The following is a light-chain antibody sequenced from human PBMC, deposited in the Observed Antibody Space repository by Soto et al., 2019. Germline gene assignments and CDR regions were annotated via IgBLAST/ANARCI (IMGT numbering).Light chain of an antibody. CDR2: DAS. CDR1: QSVSSY. V-gene: IGKV3-11*01. J-gene: IGKJ4*01. CDR3: QQRGNWPPT. Sequence: ETVLTQSPATLSLSPGERATLSCRASQSVSSYLAWYQQKPGQAPRLLIYDASNRASGIPARFSGSGSGTDFTLTISILEPEDFAVYYCQQRGNWPPTFGGGTKVEI.